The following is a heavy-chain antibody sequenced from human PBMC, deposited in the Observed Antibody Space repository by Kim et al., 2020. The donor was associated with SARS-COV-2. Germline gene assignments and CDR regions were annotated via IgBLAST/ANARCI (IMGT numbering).Heavy chain of an antibody. J-gene: IGHJ6*02. CDR3: ARDLGHIAELWGMDV. CDR1: GGSISSYY. D-gene: IGHD6-13*01. Sequence: SETLSLTCTVSGGSISSYYWSWIRQPPGKGLEWIGYIYYSGSTNYNPSLKSRVTISVDTSKNQFSLKLSSVTAADTAVYYCARDLGHIAELWGMDVWGQGTTGTVSS. V-gene: IGHV4-59*01. CDR2: IYYSGST.